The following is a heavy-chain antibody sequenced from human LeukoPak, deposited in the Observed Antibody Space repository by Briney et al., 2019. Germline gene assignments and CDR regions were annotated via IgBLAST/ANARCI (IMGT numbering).Heavy chain of an antibody. CDR3: ARDRPGYSGYDSYGMDV. D-gene: IGHD5-12*01. CDR2: IYSGGST. V-gene: IGHV3-66*01. CDR1: GFTVSSNY. J-gene: IGHJ6*02. Sequence: GGPLRLSCAASGFTVSSNYMSWVRQAPGKGLEWVSVIYSGGSTYYADSVKGRFTISRDNSKNTLYLQMNSLRAEDTAVYYCARDRPGYSGYDSYGMDVWGQGTTVTVSS.